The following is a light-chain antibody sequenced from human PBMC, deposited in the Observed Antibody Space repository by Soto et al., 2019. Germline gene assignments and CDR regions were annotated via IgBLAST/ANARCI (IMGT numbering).Light chain of an antibody. J-gene: IGLJ1*01. CDR2: DVN. Sequence: QSVLTQPASVSGSPGQSITISCTGTSSDVGGYNYVSWYQQHPGKAPKLMIYDVNNRPSRVSNRFSGSKSGNTASLTISGLPAEDEADYYCSSYTSSSAYVFGTGTKLTVL. CDR1: SSDVGGYNY. CDR3: SSYTSSSAYV. V-gene: IGLV2-14*03.